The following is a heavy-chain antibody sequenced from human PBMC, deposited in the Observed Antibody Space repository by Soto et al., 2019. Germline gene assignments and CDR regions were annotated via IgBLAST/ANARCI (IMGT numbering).Heavy chain of an antibody. CDR1: GFTFSSYA. CDR2: ISGSGGST. CDR3: AKNPGYSYGRYFHY. J-gene: IGHJ4*02. V-gene: IGHV3-23*01. Sequence: GGSLRLSCAASGFTFSSYAMSWVRQAPGKGLEWVSAISGSGGSTYYADSVKGRFTISRDNSKNTLYLQVNSLRAEDTAVYYCAKNPGYSYGRYFHYWGQGTLVTVSS. D-gene: IGHD5-18*01.